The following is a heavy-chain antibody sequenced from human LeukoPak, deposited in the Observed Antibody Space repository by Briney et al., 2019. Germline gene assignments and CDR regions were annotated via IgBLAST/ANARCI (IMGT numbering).Heavy chain of an antibody. CDR2: INHSGST. CDR1: GGSFSGYY. J-gene: IGHJ1*01. CDR3: ARSPYYYGSGSYFQH. Sequence: SETLSLTCAVYGGSFSGYYWSWIRQPPGKGLEWIGEINHSGSTNYNPSLKSRVTILVDTSKNQFSLKLSSVTAADTAVYYCARSPYYYGSGSYFQHWGQGTLVTVSS. V-gene: IGHV4-34*01. D-gene: IGHD3-10*01.